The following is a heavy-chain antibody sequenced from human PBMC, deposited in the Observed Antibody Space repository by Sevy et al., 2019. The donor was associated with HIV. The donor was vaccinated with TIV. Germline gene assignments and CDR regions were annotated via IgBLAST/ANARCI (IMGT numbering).Heavy chain of an antibody. CDR2: INHSGST. V-gene: IGHV4-34*01. Sequence: SETLSLTCAVYGGSFSGYYWSWIRQPPGKGLEWIGEINHSGSTNYNPSLKSRVTISVDMSKNQFSLKLSSVTAADTAVYYCARGGHYYDSSGFDYWGQGTLVTVSS. CDR3: ARGGHYYDSSGFDY. J-gene: IGHJ4*02. CDR1: GGSFSGYY. D-gene: IGHD3-22*01.